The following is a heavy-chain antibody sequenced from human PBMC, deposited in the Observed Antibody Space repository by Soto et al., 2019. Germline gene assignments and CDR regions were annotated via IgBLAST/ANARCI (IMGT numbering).Heavy chain of an antibody. Sequence: ASVKVSCKASGYTFTSYGISWVRQAPGQGLEWMGWISAYNGNTNYAQKLQGRVTMTTDTSTSTAYMELRSLRSDDTAVYYCARDGAGGYYYYYYYMDVWGKGTTVTVSS. J-gene: IGHJ6*03. CDR3: ARDGAGGYYYYYYYMDV. CDR1: GYTFTSYG. D-gene: IGHD2-15*01. V-gene: IGHV1-18*04. CDR2: ISAYNGNT.